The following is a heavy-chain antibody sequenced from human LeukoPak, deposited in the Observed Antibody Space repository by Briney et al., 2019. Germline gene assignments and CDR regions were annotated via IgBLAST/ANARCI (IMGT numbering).Heavy chain of an antibody. J-gene: IGHJ4*02. CDR2: TIPIFGTA. V-gene: IGHV1-69*13. CDR1: GGTFSSYA. CDR3: ARGWDRDGYNTHYFDY. D-gene: IGHD5-24*01. Sequence: GASVTVSCTASGGTFSSYAISWVRQAPGQGLEWMGGTIPIFGTANYAQKFQGRVTITADESTSTAYMELSSLRSEDTAVYYCARGWDRDGYNTHYFDYWGQGTLVTVSS.